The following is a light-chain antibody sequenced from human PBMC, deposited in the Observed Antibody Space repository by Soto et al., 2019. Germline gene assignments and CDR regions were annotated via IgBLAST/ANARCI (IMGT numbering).Light chain of an antibody. CDR3: QVWDSTTEV. CDR2: RDN. CDR1: NIGSKI. V-gene: IGLV3-9*01. Sequence: SYELTQPLSVSVALGQTARITWGGNNIGSKIVHWYQQKPGQAPVVVIYRDNNRPSGIPERFSGSNSGNTATLTISRAQAGDEADYYCQVWDSTTEVFGTGTKLTVL. J-gene: IGLJ1*01.